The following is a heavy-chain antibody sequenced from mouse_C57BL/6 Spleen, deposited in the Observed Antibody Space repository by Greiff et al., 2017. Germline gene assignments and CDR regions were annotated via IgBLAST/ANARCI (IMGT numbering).Heavy chain of an antibody. Sequence: QVQLKQSGAELVKPGASVKLSCKASGYTFTEYTIHWVKQRSGQGLEWIGWFYPGSGSIKYNEKFKDKATLTADKSSSTVYMELSRLTSEDSAVYFCARHEDPWDYGNYVGNFDYWGQGTTLTVSS. CDR1: GYTFTEYT. D-gene: IGHD2-1*01. J-gene: IGHJ2*01. CDR3: ARHEDPWDYGNYVGNFDY. V-gene: IGHV1-62-2*01. CDR2: FYPGSGSI.